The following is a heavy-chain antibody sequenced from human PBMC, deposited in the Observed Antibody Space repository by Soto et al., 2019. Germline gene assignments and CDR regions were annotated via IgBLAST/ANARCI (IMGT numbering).Heavy chain of an antibody. CDR2: IYYSGST. Sequence: SETPSLTCTVSGGSISSYYWSWIRQPPGKGLEWIGYIYYSGSTNYNPSLKSRVTISVDTSKNQFSLKLSSVTAADTAVYYCARERVRGVIDYWGQGTLVTVSS. D-gene: IGHD3-10*01. V-gene: IGHV4-59*01. CDR3: ARERVRGVIDY. J-gene: IGHJ4*02. CDR1: GGSISSYY.